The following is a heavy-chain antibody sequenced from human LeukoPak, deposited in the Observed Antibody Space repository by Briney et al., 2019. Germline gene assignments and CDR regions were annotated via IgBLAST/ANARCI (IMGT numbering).Heavy chain of an antibody. V-gene: IGHV3-21*01. CDR3: AKSGFGYYGSGPYFDY. D-gene: IGHD3-10*01. CDR2: ISSSSSYI. Sequence: GGSLRLSCAASGFTFSSYSMNWVRQAPGKGLEWVSSISSSSSYIYYADSVKGRFTISRDNAKNSLYLQMNSLRAEDTAVCYCAKSGFGYYGSGPYFDYWGQGTLVTVSS. J-gene: IGHJ4*02. CDR1: GFTFSSYS.